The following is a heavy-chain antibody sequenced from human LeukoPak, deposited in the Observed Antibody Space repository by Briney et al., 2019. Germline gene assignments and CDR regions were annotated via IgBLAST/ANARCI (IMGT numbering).Heavy chain of an antibody. Sequence: SETLSLTCTVSGGSISSSSYYWGWIRQPPGKGLEWIGSIYYSGSTYYNPSLKSRVTISVDTSKNQFSLKLSSVTAADTAVYYCARTPWRWNYGFDYWGQGTLVTVSS. D-gene: IGHD1-7*01. V-gene: IGHV4-39*01. CDR3: ARTPWRWNYGFDY. CDR1: GGSISSSSYY. J-gene: IGHJ4*02. CDR2: IYYSGST.